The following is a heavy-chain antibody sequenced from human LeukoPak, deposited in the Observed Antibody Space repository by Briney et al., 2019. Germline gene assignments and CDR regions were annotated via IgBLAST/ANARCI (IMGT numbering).Heavy chain of an antibody. CDR3: ARDMGYGSGSYDWFDP. D-gene: IGHD3-10*01. CDR1: GFTFSSYW. CDR2: IKQDGSEK. V-gene: IGHV3-7*01. Sequence: EGSLRLSCAASGFTFSSYWMSWVRQAPGKGLEWVANIKQDGSEKYYVDSVKGRFTISRDNAKNSLYLQMNSLRAEDTAVYYCARDMGYGSGSYDWFDPWGQGTLVTVSS. J-gene: IGHJ5*02.